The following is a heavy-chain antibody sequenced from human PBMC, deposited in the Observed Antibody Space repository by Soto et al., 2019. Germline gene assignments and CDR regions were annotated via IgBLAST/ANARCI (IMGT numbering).Heavy chain of an antibody. CDR3: AREEGYCSGGSCYRGAFDL. CDR1: GFTFSGYS. CDR2: IANGDNHI. Sequence: EVQLVESGGGLVKPGGSPRLSCAASGFTFSGYSMLWVRQAPGKGLEWVVFIANGDNHILYADSVKGRFTISRDNAKNSVYLQMNSLRVEDTAVYYCAREEGYCSGGSCYRGAFDLWGQGTMVTVSS. V-gene: IGHV3-21*01. J-gene: IGHJ3*01. D-gene: IGHD2-15*01.